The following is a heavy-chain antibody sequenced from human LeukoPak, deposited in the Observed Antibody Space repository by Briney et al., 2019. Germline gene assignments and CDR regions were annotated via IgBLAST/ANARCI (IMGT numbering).Heavy chain of an antibody. D-gene: IGHD3-22*01. V-gene: IGHV3-30*02. CDR3: AKDVASYYYDTTGADY. Sequence: GGSLRLSCAASGFTFSPFGMHWVRQAPGKGLEWVAFIRYDGSHQYYAESVKGRFTVSRDNSNNTLYLQMNSLRPEDPGMYYCAKDVASYYYDTTGADYWGQGTPVTVAS. CDR2: IRYDGSHQ. CDR1: GFTFSPFG. J-gene: IGHJ4*02.